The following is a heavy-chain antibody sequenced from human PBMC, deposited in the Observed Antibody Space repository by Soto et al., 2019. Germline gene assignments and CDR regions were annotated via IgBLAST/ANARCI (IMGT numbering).Heavy chain of an antibody. Sequence: PSETLSLTCTVSGGSIGSYYWSWIRQPPGKGLEWIGYIYYSGSTNYNPSLKSRVTISVDTSKNQFSLKLSSVTAADTAVYYCARALGYCSSTSCYWTPLDPWGQGTLVTVSS. V-gene: IGHV4-59*01. D-gene: IGHD2-2*01. J-gene: IGHJ5*02. CDR3: ARALGYCSSTSCYWTPLDP. CDR1: GGSIGSYY. CDR2: IYYSGST.